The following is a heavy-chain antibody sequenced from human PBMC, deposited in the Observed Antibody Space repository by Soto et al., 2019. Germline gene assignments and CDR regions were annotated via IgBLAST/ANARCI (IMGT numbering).Heavy chain of an antibody. Sequence: QVQLVQSGAEVKKPGSSVKVTCKASGGTFSNYPISWVRQAPGQGLEWMGGIITIFGTVNYAQKFQGRVTITADESTSTAYMELSSLRSEDTAVYYCARGNHRWLQLWYFDLWGRGTRVTVSS. V-gene: IGHV1-69*12. J-gene: IGHJ2*01. CDR3: ARGNHRWLQLWYFDL. CDR1: GGTFSNYP. CDR2: IITIFGTV. D-gene: IGHD5-12*01.